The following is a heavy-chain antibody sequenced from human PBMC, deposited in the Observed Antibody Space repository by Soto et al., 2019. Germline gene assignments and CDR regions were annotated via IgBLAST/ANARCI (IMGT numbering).Heavy chain of an antibody. D-gene: IGHD3-22*01. Sequence: SETLSLTCTVSGGSLSSYYWSWIRQPPGKGLEWIGYIYFTGSTNYNPSLKSRVTISVDTSKNQFSLKLSSVTAADTAVYYCARGSYYYDSRGYYHYWGQGTLVTVSS. V-gene: IGHV4-59*08. CDR1: GGSLSSYY. CDR2: IYFTGST. CDR3: ARGSYYYDSRGYYHY. J-gene: IGHJ4*02.